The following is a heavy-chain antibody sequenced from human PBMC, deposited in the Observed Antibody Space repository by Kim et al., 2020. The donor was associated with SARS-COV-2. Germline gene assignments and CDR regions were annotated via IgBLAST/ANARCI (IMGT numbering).Heavy chain of an antibody. CDR2: ITSDGSST. Sequence: GGSLRLSCAASGSTFSSSWMHWVRQAPGKGLVWVSRITSDGSSTTYADSVKGRFTIPRDNAKNTLYLQMNSLSAEDSAAYYCARDRFYAMVAWSQGPA. V-gene: IGHV3-74*01. CDR1: GSTFSSSW. D-gene: IGHD3-3*01. CDR3: ARDRFYAMVA. J-gene: IGHJ6*02.